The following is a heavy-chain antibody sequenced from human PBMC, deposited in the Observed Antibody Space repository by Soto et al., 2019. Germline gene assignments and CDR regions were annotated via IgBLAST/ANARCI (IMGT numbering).Heavy chain of an antibody. CDR2: ISYDGSNK. Sequence: QVQLVESRGGVVQPGRSLRLSCAASGFTFSSYAMHWVRQAPGKGLEWVAVISYDGSNKYYADSVKGRFTISRDNSKNTLYLQMNSLRAEDTAVYYCARAKELVATDLDYWGQGTLVTVSS. D-gene: IGHD5-12*01. CDR1: GFTFSSYA. CDR3: ARAKELVATDLDY. V-gene: IGHV3-30-3*01. J-gene: IGHJ4*02.